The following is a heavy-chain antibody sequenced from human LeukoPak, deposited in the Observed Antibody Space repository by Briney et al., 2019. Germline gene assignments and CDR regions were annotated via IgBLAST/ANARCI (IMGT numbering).Heavy chain of an antibody. CDR1: GFTFSSYA. CDR3: AKDISGYNIHEAFDI. J-gene: IGHJ3*02. CDR2: ISGSGGST. V-gene: IGHV3-23*01. Sequence: PSGSLRLSCAASGFTFSSYALSWVRQAPGKGLEWFSDISGSGGSTYYADSVKGRFTIYRDNSKNTVYLQMNSLRAEDTAVYYCAKDISGYNIHEAFDIWGQGTMVTVSS. D-gene: IGHD5-12*01.